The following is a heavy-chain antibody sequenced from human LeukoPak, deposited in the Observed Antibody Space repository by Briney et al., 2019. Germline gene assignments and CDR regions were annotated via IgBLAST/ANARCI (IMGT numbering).Heavy chain of an antibody. Sequence: SQTLSLTCTVSGGSISSGGYYWSWIRQHPGKGLEWIGYIYYSGRTYSNPSLKSRVTISVDTSKNQFSLKLSSVTAADTAVYYCARGAARGDYRGDKTDAFDIWGQGTMVTVFS. CDR1: GGSISSGGYY. D-gene: IGHD4-11*01. J-gene: IGHJ3*02. CDR3: ARGAARGDYRGDKTDAFDI. V-gene: IGHV4-31*03. CDR2: IYYSGRT.